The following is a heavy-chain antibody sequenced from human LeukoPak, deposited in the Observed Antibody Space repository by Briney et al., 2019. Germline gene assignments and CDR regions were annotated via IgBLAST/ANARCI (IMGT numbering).Heavy chain of an antibody. J-gene: IGHJ4*02. CDR1: GFTVSSNY. CDR3: AREGEWLRGNFDY. V-gene: IGHV3-53*04. CDR2: IYSGGST. D-gene: IGHD5-12*01. Sequence: GGSLRLSCAASGFTVSSNYMSWVRQAPGKGLEWVSVIYSGGSTYYADSVKGRFTISRHNSKNTLYLQMNSLRAEDTAVYYCAREGEWLRGNFDYWGQGTLVTVSS.